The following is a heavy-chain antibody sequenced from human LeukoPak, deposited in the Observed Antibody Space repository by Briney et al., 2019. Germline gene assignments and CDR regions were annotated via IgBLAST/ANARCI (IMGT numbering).Heavy chain of an antibody. Sequence: GESPKISCKGSGYSFPTYWIGWVRQMPGKGLEWMGSIYPADSDTRYNPSFKGQVTISADRSISTASLHWSSLKASDTAMYYCARQSVTHADYWGQGTLVTVSS. CDR3: ARQSVTHADY. J-gene: IGHJ4*02. CDR1: GYSFPTYW. CDR2: IYPADSDT. V-gene: IGHV5-51*01. D-gene: IGHD4-17*01.